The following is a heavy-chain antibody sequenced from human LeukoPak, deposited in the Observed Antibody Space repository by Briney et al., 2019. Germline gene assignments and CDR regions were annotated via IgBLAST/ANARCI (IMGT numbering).Heavy chain of an antibody. CDR3: ARVRSYSSGYDY. CDR1: GGSFSGYY. D-gene: IGHD6-19*01. V-gene: IGHV4-34*01. CDR2: INHSGST. J-gene: IGHJ4*02. Sequence: SETLSPTCAVYGGSFSGYYWSWIRQPPGKGLEWIGEINHSGSTNYNPSLKSRVTISVDTSKNQFSLKLSSVTAADTAVYYCARVRSYSSGYDYWGQGTLVTVSS.